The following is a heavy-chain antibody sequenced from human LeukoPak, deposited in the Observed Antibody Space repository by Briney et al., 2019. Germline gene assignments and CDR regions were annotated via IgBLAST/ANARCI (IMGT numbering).Heavy chain of an antibody. J-gene: IGHJ4*02. CDR3: ASPAVIAVAGGDY. Sequence: PSETLSLTCTVSGGSISSSSYYWGWIRQPPGTGLGWIGSIYYSGSTYYNPSLKSQVTISVDTSKNQFSLKLGSVTAADTAVYYCASPAVIAVAGGDYWGQGTLVTVSS. V-gene: IGHV4-39*01. CDR1: GGSISSSSYY. CDR2: IYYSGST. D-gene: IGHD6-19*01.